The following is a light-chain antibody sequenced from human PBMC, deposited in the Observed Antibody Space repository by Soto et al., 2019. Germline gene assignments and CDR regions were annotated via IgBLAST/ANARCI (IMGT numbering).Light chain of an antibody. Sequence: QSALTQPASVSGSPGQSITISCTGTSSDVVFYNLVSWYQQHPGKAPKLMIYEGSKRPSGVSTRFSGSKSGNTASLTISGLQAEDEADYYCCSYAGTNTYLFGTATKLPS. J-gene: IGLJ1*01. CDR1: SSDVVFYNL. CDR3: CSYAGTNTYL. CDR2: EGS. V-gene: IGLV2-23*01.